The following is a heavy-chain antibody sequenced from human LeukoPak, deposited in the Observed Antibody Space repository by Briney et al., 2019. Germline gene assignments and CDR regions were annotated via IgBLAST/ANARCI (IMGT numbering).Heavy chain of an antibody. Sequence: GGSLRLSCAASGFSVSNNYMSWVRQAPGKGLVWVSRINSDGSSTSYADSVKGRFTISRDNAKNTLYLQMNSLRAEDTAVYYCARGVWWLNWGQGTLVTVSS. CDR3: ARGVWWLN. V-gene: IGHV3-74*01. D-gene: IGHD5-12*01. CDR2: INSDGSST. CDR1: GFSVSNNY. J-gene: IGHJ4*02.